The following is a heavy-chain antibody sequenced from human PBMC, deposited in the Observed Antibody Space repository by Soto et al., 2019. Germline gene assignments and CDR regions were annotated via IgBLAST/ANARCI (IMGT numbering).Heavy chain of an antibody. CDR2: NNPGNGYT. D-gene: IGHD2-15*01. CDR1: GYTFTNHA. CDR3: ARDVCSGFRCPFDSGMDV. Sequence: GAAVKVSCKTSGYTFTNHAIHWVRQAPGQRXGWMGWNNPGNGYTKYSQDFQGRVAFTRDTSASIAYMELTSLTSEDMAIYYCARDVCSGFRCPFDSGMDVWGQGTTVTVSS. V-gene: IGHV1-3*02. J-gene: IGHJ6*02.